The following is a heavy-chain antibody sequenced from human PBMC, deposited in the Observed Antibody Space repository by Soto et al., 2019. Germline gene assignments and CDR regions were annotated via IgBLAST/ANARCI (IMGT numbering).Heavy chain of an antibody. CDR1: GFTFSSYA. Sequence: EVQLLESGGGLVQPGGSLRLSCAASGFTFSSYAMSWVRQAPGKGLEWVSGLNDGGGSTFYADSLQGRFTISRDNSKNALYLQMCSLTAEYTAIYDSAKVGLVRNGYKGVVRGDYWGQGTLVTVSA. D-gene: IGHD1-20*01. CDR2: LNDGGGST. V-gene: IGHV3-23*01. J-gene: IGHJ4*02. CDR3: AKVGLVRNGYKGVVRGDY.